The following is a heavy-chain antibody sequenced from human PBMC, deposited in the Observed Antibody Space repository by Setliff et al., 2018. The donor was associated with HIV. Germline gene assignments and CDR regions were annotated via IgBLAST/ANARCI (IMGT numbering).Heavy chain of an antibody. CDR1: GYTFTGYY. V-gene: IGHV1-2*02. CDR2: INPNSGGT. D-gene: IGHD3-10*01. CDR3: ARDWNYYGSGSYPGY. Sequence: GASVKVSCKAPGYTFTGYYMHWVRQAPGRGLEWMGWINPNSGGTNYAKKFQVRDRVSMTRDTSISTAYMELSRLRSDDTAVYYCARDWNYYGSGSYPGYWVHGTLVTVSS. J-gene: IGHJ4*01.